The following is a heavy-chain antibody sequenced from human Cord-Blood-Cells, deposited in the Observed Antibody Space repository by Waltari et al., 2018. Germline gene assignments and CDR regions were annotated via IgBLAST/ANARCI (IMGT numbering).Heavy chain of an antibody. D-gene: IGHD2-2*01. CDR2: ISWNSGSI. CDR1: GFTFDDYA. CDR3: AKASDIVVVPAAFDY. Sequence: EVQLVESGGGLVQPGRSLRLSCAASGFTFDDYAMHWVRQAPGKGLEWVSGISWNSGSIGDADSVKSRFTISRDNAKNSLYLQMNSLRAEDTALYYCAKASDIVVVPAAFDYWGQGTLVTVSS. J-gene: IGHJ4*02. V-gene: IGHV3-9*01.